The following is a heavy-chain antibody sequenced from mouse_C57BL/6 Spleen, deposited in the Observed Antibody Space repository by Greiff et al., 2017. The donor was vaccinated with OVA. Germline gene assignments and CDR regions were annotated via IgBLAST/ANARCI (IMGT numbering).Heavy chain of an antibody. V-gene: IGHV1-64*01. CDR3: ARDYGSFYYFDY. Sequence: VQLQQPGAELVKPGASVKLFCKASGYTFTSYWMHWVKQRPGQGLEWIGMIHPNSGSTNYNEKFKSKATLTVDKSSSTAYMQLSSLTSEDSAVYYCARDYGSFYYFDYWGQGTTLTVSS. D-gene: IGHD1-1*01. CDR1: GYTFTSYW. J-gene: IGHJ2*01. CDR2: IHPNSGST.